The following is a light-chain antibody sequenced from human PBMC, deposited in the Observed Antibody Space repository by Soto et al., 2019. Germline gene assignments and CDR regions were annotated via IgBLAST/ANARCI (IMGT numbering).Light chain of an antibody. CDR2: VVT. CDR3: SSFAATHTYI. CDR1: SIDVGDSDF. V-gene: IGLV2-11*01. J-gene: IGLJ1*01. Sequence: QSVLTQPRSVSGSPGQSVTISCTGTSIDVGDSDFVSWHQQHPGKAPKLMIYVVTKRPSGVPDRFSGSKSGNTASLTISGLQDEDEADYYCSSFAATHTYIFGTGTKVNVL.